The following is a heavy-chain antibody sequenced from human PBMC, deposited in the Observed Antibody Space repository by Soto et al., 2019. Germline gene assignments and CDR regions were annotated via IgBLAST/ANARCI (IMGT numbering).Heavy chain of an antibody. V-gene: IGHV4-39*02. Sequence: PSETLSLTCTVSGVSISTRSSYWGWIRQPPGKGLDWIGNIYYIGNTYYNPSLKSRVTVSIDTSKNHFSLKLSSVTAADTAVYYCARGVTGYSSSDVYYYYGMDVWGQGTTVTVSS. CDR1: GVSISTRSSY. CDR2: IYYIGNT. D-gene: IGHD6-13*01. J-gene: IGHJ6*02. CDR3: ARGVTGYSSSDVYYYYGMDV.